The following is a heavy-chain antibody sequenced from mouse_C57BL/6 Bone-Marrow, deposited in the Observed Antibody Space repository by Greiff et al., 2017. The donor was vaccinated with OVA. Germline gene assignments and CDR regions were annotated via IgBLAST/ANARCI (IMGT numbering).Heavy chain of an antibody. V-gene: IGHV5-12*01. D-gene: IGHD1-1*01. CDR2: ISNGGGST. J-gene: IGHJ4*01. CDR3: ARHYGSSYNAMDY. Sequence: EVKLVESGGGLVQPGGSLKLSCAASGFTFSDYYMYWVRQTPEKRLEWVAYISNGGGSTYYPDTVKGRFTISRDNAENTLYLQMSRLKSEDTAMYYCARHYGSSYNAMDYWGQGTSVTVSS. CDR1: GFTFSDYY.